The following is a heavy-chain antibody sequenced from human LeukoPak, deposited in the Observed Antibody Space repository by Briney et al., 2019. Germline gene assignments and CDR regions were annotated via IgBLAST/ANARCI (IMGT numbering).Heavy chain of an antibody. J-gene: IGHJ4*02. Sequence: GGSLRPSCAASGFTFDDFAMHWVRQAPGKGLEWVSGITWNSDNIGYADSVKGRFTISRDNAKNSVFLQMNSLRVEDTAIYYCARALSAWGQGTLVTVSS. CDR3: ARALSA. D-gene: IGHD3-3*01. CDR1: GFTFDDFA. V-gene: IGHV3-9*01. CDR2: ITWNSDNI.